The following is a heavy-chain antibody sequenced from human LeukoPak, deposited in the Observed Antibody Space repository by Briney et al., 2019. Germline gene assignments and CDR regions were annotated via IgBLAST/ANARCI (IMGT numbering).Heavy chain of an antibody. V-gene: IGHV3-21*01. D-gene: IGHD3-9*01. J-gene: IGHJ4*02. CDR2: IGSSSTYI. CDR1: GFTFSSYS. Sequence: GGSLRLSCAASGFTFSSYSMSWVRQAPGKGLEWVSSIGSSSTYISYADSMKGRFTISRDNAKNSLYLQMNSLRVEDTAVYYCARVDYDISTGYQNYFEYWGQGTLVTVS. CDR3: ARVDYDISTGYQNYFEY.